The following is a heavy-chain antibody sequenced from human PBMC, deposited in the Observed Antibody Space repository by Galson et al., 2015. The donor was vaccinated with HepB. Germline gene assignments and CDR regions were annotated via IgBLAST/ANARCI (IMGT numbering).Heavy chain of an antibody. CDR3: ARAGRRGYGPSLSEYFDY. J-gene: IGHJ4*02. CDR1: GGTFSSYA. CDR2: IIPIFGTA. Sequence: SVQASCKASGGTFSSYAISWVRQAPGQGLEWMGGIIPIFGTANYAQKFQGRVTITADESTSTAYMELSSVRSGDTAGYYCARAGRRGYGPSLSEYFDYWGQGTLVTVSS. V-gene: IGHV1-69*13. D-gene: IGHD4-17*01.